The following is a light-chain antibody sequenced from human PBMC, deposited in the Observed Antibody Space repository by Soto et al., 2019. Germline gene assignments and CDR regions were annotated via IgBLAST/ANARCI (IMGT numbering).Light chain of an antibody. Sequence: EIVLTQSPGTLSLSPGERATLSCRASQSVSSSYLAWYQQKPGQAPRLLIYGASSRATGIPDRFSGSGSGTDCTLTISRLEPEGFAVYYCQQYGSSPLITFGQGTRLEIK. CDR3: QQYGSSPLIT. V-gene: IGKV3-20*01. CDR1: QSVSSSY. CDR2: GAS. J-gene: IGKJ5*01.